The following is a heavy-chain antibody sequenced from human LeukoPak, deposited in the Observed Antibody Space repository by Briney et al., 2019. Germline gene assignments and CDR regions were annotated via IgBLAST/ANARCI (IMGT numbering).Heavy chain of an antibody. CDR2: INPNSGGT. V-gene: IGHV1-2*02. D-gene: IGHD6-13*01. CDR3: ARAGPEGRSNLFHY. Sequence: ASVKVSCKASGYTFTGYYMHWVRQAPGQGLEWMGWINPNSGGTNYAQKFQGRVTMTRDTSISTAYMELSRLRSDDTAVYYCARAGPEGRSNLFHYWRQGTLVTVSS. CDR1: GYTFTGYY. J-gene: IGHJ4*02.